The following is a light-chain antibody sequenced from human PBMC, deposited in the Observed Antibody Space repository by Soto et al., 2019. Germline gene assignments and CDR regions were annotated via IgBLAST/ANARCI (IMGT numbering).Light chain of an antibody. V-gene: IGKV3D-15*01. CDR3: QQYHNWPPLT. J-gene: IGKJ4*01. CDR2: GAS. Sequence: ETLMTQSPATLSASPGERVTLSCRASQNINFNLAWYQQKPGQAPRVLIYGASSRASGIPDRFSGSWSGTDFTLTISRLEHDDFAFYYCQQYHNWPPLTFGGGTRVEIK. CDR1: QNINFN.